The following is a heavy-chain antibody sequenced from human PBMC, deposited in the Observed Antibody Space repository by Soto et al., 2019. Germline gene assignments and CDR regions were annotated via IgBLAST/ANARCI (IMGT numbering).Heavy chain of an antibody. J-gene: IGHJ4*02. D-gene: IGHD3-16*02. Sequence: QEQLVQSESDVKKPGASVTVSCKASGYTFSDYYIHWVRQAPGQGREWRGGIDPRNGGTKYAQTFQDRFSMTTDTSTSTASMELRRLRSDGTAVFFCARLTYRNVGHAWGQGTVVTVSS. V-gene: IGHV1-2*02. CDR1: GYTFSDYY. CDR2: IDPRNGGT. CDR3: ARLTYRNVGHA.